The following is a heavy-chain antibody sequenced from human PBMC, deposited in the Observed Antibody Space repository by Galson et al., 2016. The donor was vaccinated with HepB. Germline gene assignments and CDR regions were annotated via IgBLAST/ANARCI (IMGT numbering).Heavy chain of an antibody. CDR1: GFTFSSYA. V-gene: IGHV3-23*01. J-gene: IGHJ4*02. D-gene: IGHD2-21*01. Sequence: SLRLSCAASGFTFSSYAMSWVRQAPGKGLEWVSAISSSGGTTYYADSVTGRFTISRDNSKNTLYLQMNSLRAEDTAVYYCAKEFVATASVVGDYWGQGTLVTVSS. CDR2: ISSSGGTT. CDR3: AKEFVATASVVGDY.